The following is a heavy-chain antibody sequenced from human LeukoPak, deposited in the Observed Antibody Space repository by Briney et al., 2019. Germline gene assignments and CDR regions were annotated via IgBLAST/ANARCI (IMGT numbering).Heavy chain of an antibody. CDR1: GGSFSGYY. CDR3: ARRPHRYYYGSGSQFNY. CDR2: INHSGST. V-gene: IGHV4-34*01. J-gene: IGHJ4*02. D-gene: IGHD3-10*01. Sequence: PSETLSLTCAVYGGSFSGYYWSWIRQPPGKGLEWIGEINHSGSTNYNPSLKSRVTISVDTSKNQFSLKLSSVTAADTAVYYCARRPHRYYYGSGSQFNYWGQGTLVTVSS.